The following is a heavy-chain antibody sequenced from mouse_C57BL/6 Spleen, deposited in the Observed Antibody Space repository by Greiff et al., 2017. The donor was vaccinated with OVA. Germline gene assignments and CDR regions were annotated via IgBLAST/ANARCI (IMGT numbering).Heavy chain of an antibody. Sequence: EVKLMESGPELVKPGASVKMSCKASGYTFTDYNMHWVKQSHGKSLEWIGYINPNNGGTSYNQKFKGKATLPVNKSSSTAYMELRSLTSEDSAVYYCARYGYYVFDYWGQGTTLTVSS. V-gene: IGHV1-22*01. CDR1: GYTFTDYN. CDR2: INPNNGGT. J-gene: IGHJ2*01. CDR3: ARYGYYVFDY. D-gene: IGHD2-3*01.